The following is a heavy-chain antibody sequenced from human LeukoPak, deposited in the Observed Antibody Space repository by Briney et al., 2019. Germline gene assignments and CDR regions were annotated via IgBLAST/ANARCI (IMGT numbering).Heavy chain of an antibody. Sequence: GGSLRLSCAASGFTFSSYSMNWVRQAPGKGLEWVSSISSSSSYIYYADAVKGRFTISRANAKNSLYLQMNSLRAEDTAVYYCARVNTVMTTAEYYFDYWGQGTLVTVSS. V-gene: IGHV3-21*01. J-gene: IGHJ4*02. CDR3: ARVNTVMTTAEYYFDY. CDR2: ISSSSSYI. D-gene: IGHD4-11*01. CDR1: GFTFSSYS.